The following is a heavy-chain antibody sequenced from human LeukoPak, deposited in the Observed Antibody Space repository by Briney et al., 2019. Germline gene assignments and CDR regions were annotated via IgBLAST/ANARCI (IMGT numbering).Heavy chain of an antibody. V-gene: IGHV4-59*08. J-gene: IGHJ4*02. CDR2: IYYSGST. CDR3: ARHATRWYSSSWYSY. Sequence: SETLSLTCTVSGGSISSYYWSWIRQPPGKGLEWIGYIYYSGSTNYNPSLKSRVTISVDTSKNQFSLKLSSVTAADTAVYYCARHATRWYSSSWYSYWGQGTLVTVSS. CDR1: GGSISSYY. D-gene: IGHD6-13*01.